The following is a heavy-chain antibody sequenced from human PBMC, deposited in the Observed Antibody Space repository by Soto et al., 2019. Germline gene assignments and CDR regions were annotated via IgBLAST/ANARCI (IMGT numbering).Heavy chain of an antibody. D-gene: IGHD4-4*01. CDR3: TREGDFSINY. CDR1: GLSLGDYA. CDR2: IRSNTYGGTT. Sequence: GGSLRHSCRASGLSLGDYAMSWFRQIPGKGLEWVGFIRSNTYGGTTEYAASVKGRFTISRDESKSIAYLQMNSLKTEDTAVYYCTREGDFSINYWGQGTLVTVSS. V-gene: IGHV3-49*03. J-gene: IGHJ4*02.